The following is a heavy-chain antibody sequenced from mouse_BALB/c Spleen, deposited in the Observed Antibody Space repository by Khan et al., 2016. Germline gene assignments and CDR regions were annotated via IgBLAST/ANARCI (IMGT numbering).Heavy chain of an antibody. CDR2: INTETGEP. CDR3: ASGSPFGNNYPFAY. CDR1: GYTFTDYS. V-gene: IGHV9-2-1*01. D-gene: IGHD1-1*01. Sequence: QIQLVQSGPELKKPGETVKISCKATGYTFTDYSMHWVRQAPGKGLQWMGWINTETGEPTYADDFKGRFAFSLETSASTAYLQINNLKNEDTATYFFASGSPFGNNYPFAYWGQGTLVTVSA. J-gene: IGHJ3*01.